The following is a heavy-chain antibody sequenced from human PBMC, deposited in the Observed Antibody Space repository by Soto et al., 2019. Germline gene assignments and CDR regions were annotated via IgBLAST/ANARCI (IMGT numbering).Heavy chain of an antibody. CDR2: IYPGDSET. CDR3: VSTINGYFDS. CDR1: GHSFVTHW. V-gene: IGHV5-51*01. Sequence: ESLTMSCTGSGHSFVTHWIGLVRQMPGKGLEWMGIIYPGDSETKYSPSFQGQVTISADKSISTAYLQWSSLKASDTDLYYCVSTINGYFDSWGQGTPVTVSS. D-gene: IGHD3-9*01. J-gene: IGHJ4*02.